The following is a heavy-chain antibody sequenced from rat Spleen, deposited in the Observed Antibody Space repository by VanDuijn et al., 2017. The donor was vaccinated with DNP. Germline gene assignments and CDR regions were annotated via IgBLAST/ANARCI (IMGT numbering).Heavy chain of an antibody. J-gene: IGHJ2*01. V-gene: IGHV5-58*01. CDR2: INTDGGNT. Sequence: EVLLVETGGGLVQPGRSLKVSCVASGFTFSSYWMFWVRQAPGKGLEWITSINTDGGNTYYSDSVKGRFTISRDNAKSTLYLQMDSLRSEDTATYYCASPYYYFDYWGQGVMVTVSS. CDR1: GFTFSSYW. D-gene: IGHD1-1*01. CDR3: ASPYYYFDY.